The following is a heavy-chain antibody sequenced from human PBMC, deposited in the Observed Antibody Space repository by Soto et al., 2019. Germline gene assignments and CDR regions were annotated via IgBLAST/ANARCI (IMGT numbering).Heavy chain of an antibody. Sequence: EVQLVESGGGLVQPGGSLRLSCAASGFTVSSNYMSWVRKAPGKGLEWVSVIYSGGSTYYADSVKGRFTISRHNSKNTLYLQMNSLRAEDTAVYYCARGKGRANYYYMDVWGKGTTVTVSS. J-gene: IGHJ6*03. CDR1: GFTVSSNY. CDR3: ARGKGRANYYYMDV. CDR2: IYSGGST. V-gene: IGHV3-53*04. D-gene: IGHD1-26*01.